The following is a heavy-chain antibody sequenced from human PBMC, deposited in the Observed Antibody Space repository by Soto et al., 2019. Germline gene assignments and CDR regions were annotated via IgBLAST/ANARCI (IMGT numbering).Heavy chain of an antibody. CDR2: IYYSGAT. V-gene: IGHV4-59*01. J-gene: IGHJ6*02. D-gene: IGHD3-16*01. Sequence: SETMSLTCSVSGGSMRCSPSNFYWSWIRQSPGKGLEWIGSIYYSGATNYNPSLESRLTISVDTSKNQFSLNLSSVTAADSAVYYCARAMGDWGTYYYYYGFDVWGQGTTVTVSS. CDR3: ARAMGDWGTYYYYYGFDV. CDR1: GGSMRCSPSNFY.